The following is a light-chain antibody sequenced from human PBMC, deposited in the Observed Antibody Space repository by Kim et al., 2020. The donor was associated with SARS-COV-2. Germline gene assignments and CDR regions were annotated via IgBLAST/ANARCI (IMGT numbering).Light chain of an antibody. Sequence: QSALTQPASVSGSPGQSVTISCTGTSSDIGVYDFVSWYQHHPGKPPKLLIFDVTKRPSGVSHRFSGSKSGNTASLSISRLQAEDEADYYCNSYTTTSTVVFGGGTKVTVL. V-gene: IGLV2-14*03. J-gene: IGLJ2*01. CDR1: SSDIGVYDF. CDR3: NSYTTTSTVV. CDR2: DVT.